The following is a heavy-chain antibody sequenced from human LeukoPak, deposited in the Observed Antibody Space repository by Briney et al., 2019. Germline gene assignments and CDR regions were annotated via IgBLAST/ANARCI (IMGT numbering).Heavy chain of an antibody. Sequence: SETLSLTCTVSGDSISSSSFYWGWIRQPPGEGLEWIGSISYSGSTHYNPSLKSRVSISVDTSKNQFSLKLSSVTAADTAVYYCAGDPRITIFGVVITTYYYFDYWGQGILVTVSS. CDR3: AGDPRITIFGVVITTYYYFDY. CDR1: GDSISSSSFY. V-gene: IGHV4-39*07. D-gene: IGHD3-3*01. J-gene: IGHJ4*02. CDR2: ISYSGST.